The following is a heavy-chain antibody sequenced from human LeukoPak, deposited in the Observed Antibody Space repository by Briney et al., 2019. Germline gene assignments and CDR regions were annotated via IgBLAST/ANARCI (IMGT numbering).Heavy chain of an antibody. D-gene: IGHD2-2*01. V-gene: IGHV4-39*01. J-gene: IGHJ4*02. CDR1: GGSISSSSYY. Sequence: PSETLSLTCTVSGGSISSSSYYWGWIRQPPGNGLEWIGSIYYSGSTYYNPSLKSRVTISVDTSKNQFSLKLSSVTAADTAVYYCARHKRRGVVPAADFDYWGQGTLVTVSS. CDR3: ARHKRRGVVPAADFDY. CDR2: IYYSGST.